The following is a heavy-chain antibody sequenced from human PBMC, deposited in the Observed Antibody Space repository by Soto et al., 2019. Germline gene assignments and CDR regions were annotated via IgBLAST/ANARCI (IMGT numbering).Heavy chain of an antibody. CDR2: IYHSGST. CDR3: ARGGRGYSGYDFGANWFDP. Sequence: PLRHTYTVSGGSVGNRGDSWIWIRQPPGNCLEWIGYIYHSGSTYYNPSLKSRVTISVDRSKNQFSLKLSSVTAADTAVYYCARGGRGYSGYDFGANWFDPWGQGTLVTVSS. D-gene: IGHD5-12*01. CDR1: GGSVGNRGDS. J-gene: IGHJ5*02. V-gene: IGHV4-30-2*01.